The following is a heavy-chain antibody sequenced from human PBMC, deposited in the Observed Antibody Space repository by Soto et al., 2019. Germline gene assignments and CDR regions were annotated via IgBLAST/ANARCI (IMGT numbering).Heavy chain of an antibody. V-gene: IGHV3-21*01. CDR2: ISSSSSYI. CDR1: GFTFSSYS. J-gene: IGHJ1*01. D-gene: IGHD2-15*01. Sequence: GGSLRLSCAASGFTFSSYSMNWVRQGPGKGLEWVSSISSSSSYIYYADSVKGRFTISRDNAKNSLYLQMNSLRAEDTAVYYCARDRRKYCSGGSCRIFQHWGQGTLVTVSS. CDR3: ARDRRKYCSGGSCRIFQH.